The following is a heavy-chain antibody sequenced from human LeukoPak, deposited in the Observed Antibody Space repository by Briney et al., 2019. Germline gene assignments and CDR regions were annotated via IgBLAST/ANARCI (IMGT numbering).Heavy chain of an antibody. V-gene: IGHV4-39*07. CDR2: IYYSGST. D-gene: IGHD3-22*01. CDR1: GGSISSSSYY. CDR3: ARDRGYYDTSRDAFDI. Sequence: PSETLSLTCTVSGGSISSSSYYWGWIRQPPGKGLEWIGSIYYSGSTYYNPSLKSRVTISVDTSKNQFSLKLSSATAADTAVYYCARDRGYYDTSRDAFDIWGQGTMVTVSS. J-gene: IGHJ3*02.